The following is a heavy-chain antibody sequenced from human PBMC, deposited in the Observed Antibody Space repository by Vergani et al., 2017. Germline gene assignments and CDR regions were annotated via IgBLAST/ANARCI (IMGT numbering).Heavy chain of an antibody. CDR1: GGTFSSYI. D-gene: IGHD6-6*01. V-gene: IGHV1-69*02. J-gene: IGHJ4*02. Sequence: QVQLVQSGAEVKKPGSSVKVSCKASGGTFSSYIIRWLRQAPGQGLEWMGRILPILGIANYAQKFQGRGTITADKSTSTAYMELSSLRSEDTAVYYCASEKSIVPYFDYWGQGTLVTVSS. CDR2: ILPILGIA. CDR3: ASEKSIVPYFDY.